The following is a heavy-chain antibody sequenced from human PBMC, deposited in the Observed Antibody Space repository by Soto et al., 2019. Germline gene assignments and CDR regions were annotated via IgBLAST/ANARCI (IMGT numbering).Heavy chain of an antibody. V-gene: IGHV3-7*01. J-gene: IGHJ6*03. Sequence: GGSLRLSCAASGFTFSSYWMSWVRQAPGKGLEWVANIKQDGSEKYYVDSVKGRFTISRDNAKNSLYLQMNSLRAEDTAVYYCARVHGDYDRFYYYYMDVWGKGTTVTVSS. CDR3: ARVHGDYDRFYYYYMDV. CDR1: GFTFSSYW. CDR2: IKQDGSEK. D-gene: IGHD4-17*01.